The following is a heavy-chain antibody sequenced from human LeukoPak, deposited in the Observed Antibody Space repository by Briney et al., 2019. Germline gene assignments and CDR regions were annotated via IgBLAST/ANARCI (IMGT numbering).Heavy chain of an antibody. D-gene: IGHD2-15*01. J-gene: IGHJ3*02. V-gene: IGHV3-11*04. CDR1: GFTFSDYY. Sequence: PGGSLGLSCAASGFTFSDYYMSWMRQAPGKGLEWVSYISSGGRTIYYADSVKGRFTMSRDNAKNSLYLQMNSLRAEDTAVYYCARPVVAATTPDTFDIWGQGTMVTVSS. CDR3: ARPVVAATTPDTFDI. CDR2: ISSGGRTI.